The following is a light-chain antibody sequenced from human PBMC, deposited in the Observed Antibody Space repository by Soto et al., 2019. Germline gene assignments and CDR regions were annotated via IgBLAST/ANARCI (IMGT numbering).Light chain of an antibody. CDR2: GAS. CDR1: QSVSSSY. V-gene: IGKV3-20*01. J-gene: IGKJ2*01. CDR3: QQYGSSPPYT. Sequence: EIVWTQSPGTLSLSPGERATLSCMASQSVSSSYLAWYQQKPGQAPRLLIYGASSRATGIPDRFSGSGSGTDFTLTISRLEPEDFAVYYCQQYGSSPPYTFGQGTKLEIK.